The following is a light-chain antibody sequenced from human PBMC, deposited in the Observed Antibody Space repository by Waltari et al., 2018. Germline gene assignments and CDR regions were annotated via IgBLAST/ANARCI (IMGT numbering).Light chain of an antibody. CDR1: QSITNW. CDR2: RAS. Sequence: DIQMTQSPSTLSASVGDRVTITFRASQSITNWLAWYQQKPGKAPKLLIYRASNLESGVPSRFSGSGSGTEFTLTISSLQPDDFATYSCQQYDNYWTFGQGTKVEIK. J-gene: IGKJ1*01. V-gene: IGKV1-5*03. CDR3: QQYDNYWT.